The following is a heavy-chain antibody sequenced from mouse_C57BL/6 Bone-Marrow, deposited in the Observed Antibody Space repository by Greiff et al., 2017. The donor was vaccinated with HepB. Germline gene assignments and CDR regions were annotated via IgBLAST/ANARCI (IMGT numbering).Heavy chain of an antibody. CDR3: AKRGTMRTFYYAMDY. CDR2: IWRGGST. V-gene: IGHV2-5*01. D-gene: IGHD3-3*01. Sequence: VQLQQSGPGLVQPSQSLSITCTVSGFSLTSYGVHWVRQSPGKGLEWLGVIWRGGSTDYNAAFMSRLSITKDNSKSQVFFKMNSLQADDTAIYYCAKRGTMRTFYYAMDYWGQGTSVTVSS. J-gene: IGHJ4*01. CDR1: GFSLTSYG.